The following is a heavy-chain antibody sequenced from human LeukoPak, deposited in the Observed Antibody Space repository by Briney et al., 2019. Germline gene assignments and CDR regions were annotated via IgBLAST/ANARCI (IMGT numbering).Heavy chain of an antibody. CDR3: ARSDIVLMVYAIDY. D-gene: IGHD2-8*01. J-gene: IGHJ4*02. Sequence: ASVKVSCKTSGYTFTAYYIHWVRQAPGQGLEWMGVINPSGGSTSYAQKFQGRVTMTRDTSTSTVYMELSSLRSEDTAVYYCARSDIVLMVYAIDYWGQGTLVTVSS. CDR2: INPSGGST. V-gene: IGHV1-46*01. CDR1: GYTFTAYY.